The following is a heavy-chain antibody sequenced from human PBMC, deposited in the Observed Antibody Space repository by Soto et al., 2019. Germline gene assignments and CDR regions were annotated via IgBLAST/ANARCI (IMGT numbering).Heavy chain of an antibody. V-gene: IGHV4-30-4*01. CDR1: GGPIKTGGYY. CDR2: VFYSGAT. D-gene: IGHD3-10*01. Sequence: SETLSLTCNVSGGPIKTGGYYWNWIRQPPGKGLEWIGYVFYSGATNYSPSLKSRAAISMDTSKNQFSLSLTSVTAADTAVYYCARAGFSYGHLLFWGQGIRVTVSS. J-gene: IGHJ4*02. CDR3: ARAGFSYGHLLF.